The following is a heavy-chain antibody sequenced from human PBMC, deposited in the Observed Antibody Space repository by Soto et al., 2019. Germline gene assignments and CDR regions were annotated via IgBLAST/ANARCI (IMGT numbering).Heavy chain of an antibody. V-gene: IGHV3-15*04. CDR2: IGSEIDGGRI. Sequence: EVQLVESGGGWVKPGESLRLSCAASGFTFSNARMNWVRQAPGKGLEWVGHIGSEIDGGRIVYPAPVKGRFIISRDDSRNTLFVQMNNLKTEDTGVYYCTTAPPRGPDYWGQGTLVTVSS. CDR3: TTAPPRGPDY. CDR1: GFTFSNAR. J-gene: IGHJ4*02. D-gene: IGHD5-12*01.